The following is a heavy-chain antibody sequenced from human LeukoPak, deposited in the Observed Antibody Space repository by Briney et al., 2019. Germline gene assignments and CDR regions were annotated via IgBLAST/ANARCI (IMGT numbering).Heavy chain of an antibody. CDR1: GYTFTGYY. V-gene: IGHV1-2*02. D-gene: IGHD6-19*01. CDR2: INPNSGGT. J-gene: IGHJ5*02. CDR3: ATQATSGWHFS. Sequence: GASVKVSCKASGYTFTGYYMHWVRQAPGQEPEWMGWINPNSGGTNYAQKFQGRVTMTRDTSLSTVYMELSRLRSDDTAVYYCATQATSGWHFSWGQGTLVTVSS.